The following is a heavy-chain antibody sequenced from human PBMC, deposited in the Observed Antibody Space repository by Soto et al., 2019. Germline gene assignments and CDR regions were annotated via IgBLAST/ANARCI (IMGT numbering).Heavy chain of an antibody. Sequence: TSETLSLTCTVSGGSISSYYWSWIRQPPGKGLEWIGYIYYSGSTNYNPSLKSRVSISIDTSKNQFSLKLSSVTAADTAVYYCARAYGYYFDYWGQGTLVTVSS. J-gene: IGHJ4*02. V-gene: IGHV4-59*01. D-gene: IGHD4-17*01. CDR3: ARAYGYYFDY. CDR2: IYYSGST. CDR1: GGSISSYY.